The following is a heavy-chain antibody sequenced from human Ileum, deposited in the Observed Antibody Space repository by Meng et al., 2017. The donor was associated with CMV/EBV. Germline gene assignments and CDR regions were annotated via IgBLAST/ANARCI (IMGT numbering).Heavy chain of an antibody. Sequence: QITLKGSGPRLVNPTQTLPLTCPFSGVSLSTSKSGVGWIRLPPGKALEWLALIYWDDDTRYNPSLKTRLTITKDTSKNQVILTMTKMDPADTATYFCVHRSYSGQDDYWGQGALVTVSS. V-gene: IGHV2-5*02. CDR1: GVSLSTSKSG. CDR3: VHRSYSGQDDY. J-gene: IGHJ4*02. CDR2: IYWDDDT. D-gene: IGHD5-12*01.